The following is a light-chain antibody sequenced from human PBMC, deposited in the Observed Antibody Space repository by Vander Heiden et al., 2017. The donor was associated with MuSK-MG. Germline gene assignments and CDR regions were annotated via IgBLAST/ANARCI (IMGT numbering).Light chain of an antibody. Sequence: DIQMTESPSTLSASVGVSVTITCWASQFISRRLAWYQKRPRNAPNLLMYRVSSLQSGVPSRFSGSGSGTEFTLSISSLQPGDFAAYYWQQYHTAWTFGQGTKVEIK. V-gene: IGKV1-5*03. J-gene: IGKJ1*01. CDR3: QQYHTAWT. CDR2: RVS. CDR1: QFISRR.